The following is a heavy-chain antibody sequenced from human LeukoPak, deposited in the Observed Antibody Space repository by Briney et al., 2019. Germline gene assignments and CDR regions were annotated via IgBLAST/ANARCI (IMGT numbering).Heavy chain of an antibody. J-gene: IGHJ5*02. V-gene: IGHV5-51*01. CDR1: GYSFMNSW. Sequence: LGESLKISCKDSGYSFMNSWIGWVRQMPGKGLEWMGIIYPGDSDTRYSPSFQGQVTISADRSTRTAYLQWSSLKASDTAIYFCVTSYPRGGWFDPWGQGTLVTVSS. D-gene: IGHD3-16*01. CDR2: IYPGDSDT. CDR3: VTSYPRGGWFDP.